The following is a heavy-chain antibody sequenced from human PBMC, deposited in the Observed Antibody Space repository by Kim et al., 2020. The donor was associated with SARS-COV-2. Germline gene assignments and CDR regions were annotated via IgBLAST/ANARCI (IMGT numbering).Heavy chain of an antibody. D-gene: IGHD3-10*01. CDR3: ARDAVYGSGSVDTGMDV. CDR2: IYTSGST. V-gene: IGHV4-61*02. CDR1: GGSISSGSYY. J-gene: IGHJ6*02. Sequence: SETLSLTCTVSGGSISSGSYYWSWIRQPAGKGLEWIGRIYTSGSTNYNPSLKSRVTISVDTSKNQFSLKLSSVTAADTAVYYCARDAVYGSGSVDTGMDVWGQGTTVTVSS.